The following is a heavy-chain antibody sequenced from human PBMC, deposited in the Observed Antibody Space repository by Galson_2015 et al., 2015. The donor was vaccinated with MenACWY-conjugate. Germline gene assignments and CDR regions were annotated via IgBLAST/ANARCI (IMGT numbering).Heavy chain of an antibody. V-gene: IGHV3-7*01. CDR3: ARAKEQWLSKTFDI. D-gene: IGHD6-19*01. Sequence: SLRLSCAASGFTFSTHWMGWVRQAPGEGLEWVANIKQDGSAKYYVDSVKGRFTISRDNAKNSLYLQMDSLRAEDTAVYYCARAKEQWLSKTFDIWGQGTMVTVSS. CDR2: IKQDGSAK. CDR1: GFTFSTHW. J-gene: IGHJ3*02.